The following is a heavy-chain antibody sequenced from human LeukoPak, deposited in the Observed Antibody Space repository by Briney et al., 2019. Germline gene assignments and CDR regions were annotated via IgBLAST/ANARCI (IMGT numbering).Heavy chain of an antibody. V-gene: IGHV1-18*01. J-gene: IGHJ4*02. Sequence: GASVKVSCKASGYTFTSYGISWVRQAPGQGLEWMGWISAYNGNTNYAQKLQGRVTITADKSTSTAYMELSSLRSEDTAVYYCARNRYYYDSSGYHYEVQYYFDYWGQGTLVTVSS. D-gene: IGHD3-22*01. CDR2: ISAYNGNT. CDR1: GYTFTSYG. CDR3: ARNRYYYDSSGYHYEVQYYFDY.